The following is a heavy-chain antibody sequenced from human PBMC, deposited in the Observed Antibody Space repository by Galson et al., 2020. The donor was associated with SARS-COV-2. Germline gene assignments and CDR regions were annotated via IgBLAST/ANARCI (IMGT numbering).Heavy chain of an antibody. CDR2: IIPMFGAA. CDR1: GGTLNTYG. J-gene: IGHJ4*02. D-gene: IGHD6-19*01. V-gene: IGHV1-69*01. Sequence: KISCRASGGTLNTYGISWVRQAPGQGLEWMGGIIPMFGAARYVEKFQGRVTISADESTNTAYMDLSSLRYEDTAMYYCAGVSSSGWWYFDSWGQGTLVTVSS. CDR3: AGVSSSGWWYFDS.